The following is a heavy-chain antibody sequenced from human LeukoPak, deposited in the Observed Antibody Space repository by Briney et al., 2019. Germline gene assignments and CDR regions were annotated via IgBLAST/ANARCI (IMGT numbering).Heavy chain of an antibody. J-gene: IGHJ4*02. CDR3: ARDSIVGATDAPFDFDY. D-gene: IGHD1-26*01. Sequence: NPGGSLRLSCAASGFTFSSYSMNWARQAPGKGLEWVSSISSSSSYIYYADSVKGRFTISRDNAKNSLYLQMNSLRAEDTAVYYCARDSIVGATDAPFDFDYWGQGTLVTVSS. CDR2: ISSSSSYI. CDR1: GFTFSSYS. V-gene: IGHV3-21*01.